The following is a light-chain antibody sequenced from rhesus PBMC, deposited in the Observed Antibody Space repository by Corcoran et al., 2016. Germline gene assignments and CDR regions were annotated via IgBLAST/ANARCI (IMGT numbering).Light chain of an antibody. CDR2: GAS. Sequence: ETVVTQSPATLSLSPGERATLSCRASQSVGSDLAWYQQKPGQAPRLLIYGASSRATGIPDRFSGRGSGTDFTLPISSLEPEDVGVYYCQQSSNLSWPFGQWTKVELK. J-gene: IGKJ1*01. CDR1: QSVGSD. CDR3: QQSSNLSWP. V-gene: IGKV3-24*04.